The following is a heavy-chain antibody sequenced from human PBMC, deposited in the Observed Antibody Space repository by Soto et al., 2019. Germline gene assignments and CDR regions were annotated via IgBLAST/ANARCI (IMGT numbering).Heavy chain of an antibody. D-gene: IGHD2-15*01. CDR3: ARENPKMATGGGFDP. J-gene: IGHJ5*02. V-gene: IGHV3-30*03. CDR2: ISYDESYR. Sequence: PGGSLRLSCAASGFTLSNYVIHWVRQAPGKGLEWVAVISYDESYRFYADSVKGRVIISRDGSQNTLFLQLNSLRPEDTAVYYCARENPKMATGGGFDPWGQGTLVTVSS. CDR1: GFTLSNYV.